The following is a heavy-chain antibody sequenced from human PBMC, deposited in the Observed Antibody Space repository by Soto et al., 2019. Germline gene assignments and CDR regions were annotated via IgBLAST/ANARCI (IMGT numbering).Heavy chain of an antibody. Sequence: SDTLSPTLAFYGWPFSEYYWSRIRQPPGKGLEWIGEINHSGSTNYNPSLKSRVTISVDTSKNQFSLKLSSVAAADTAVYYCARAQIVVVAASPWYFDYWGQG. J-gene: IGHJ4*02. CDR1: GWPFSEYY. CDR3: ARAQIVVVAASPWYFDY. CDR2: INHSGST. D-gene: IGHD2-15*01. V-gene: IGHV4-34*01.